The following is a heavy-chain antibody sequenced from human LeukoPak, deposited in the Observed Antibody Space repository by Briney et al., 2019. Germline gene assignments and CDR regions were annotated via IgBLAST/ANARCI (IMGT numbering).Heavy chain of an antibody. J-gene: IGHJ6*02. V-gene: IGHV1-69*04. CDR2: IIPIFGIA. CDR1: GGTFSSYA. D-gene: IGHD1-7*01. Sequence: SVEVSCKASGGTFSSYAISWVRQAPGQGLEWMGRIIPIFGIANYAQKFQGRVTITADKSTSTAYMELSSLRSEDTAVYYCARPYNWNYGDGMDVWGQGTTVTVSS. CDR3: ARPYNWNYGDGMDV.